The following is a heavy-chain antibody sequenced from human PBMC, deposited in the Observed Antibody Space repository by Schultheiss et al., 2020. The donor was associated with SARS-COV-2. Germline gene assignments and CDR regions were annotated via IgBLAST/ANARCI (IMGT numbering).Heavy chain of an antibody. V-gene: IGHV3-30*03. J-gene: IGHJ6*02. Sequence: GGSLRLSCAASGFTFSSYWMSWVRQAPGKGLEWVAVISYDGSNKYYADSVKGRFTISRDNSKNTLYLQMNSLKTEDTAVYYCTRVPDRSGSHYYYYYGMDVWGQGTTVTVSS. D-gene: IGHD1-14*01. CDR1: GFTFSSYW. CDR3: TRVPDRSGSHYYYYYGMDV. CDR2: ISYDGSNK.